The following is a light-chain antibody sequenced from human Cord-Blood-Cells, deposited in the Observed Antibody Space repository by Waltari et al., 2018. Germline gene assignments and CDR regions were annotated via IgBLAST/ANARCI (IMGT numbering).Light chain of an antibody. CDR3: QQYDNLPPKLT. V-gene: IGKV1-33*01. Sequence: SASVGDRVTITCQASQDISNYLNWYQQKPGKAPKLLIYDASNLETGVPSRFSGSGSGTDFTFTISSLQPEDIATYYCQQYDNLPPKLTFGGGTKVEIK. CDR2: DAS. J-gene: IGKJ4*01. CDR1: QDISNY.